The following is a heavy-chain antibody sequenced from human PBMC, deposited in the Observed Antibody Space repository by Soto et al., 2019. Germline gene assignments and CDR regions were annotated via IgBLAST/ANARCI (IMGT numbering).Heavy chain of an antibody. CDR2: ISSYNGNT. Sequence: ASVKVSCKASGYTFTNYGINWVRQAPGQGLEWMGWISSYNGNTNYAQKVQGRVTMTTDTSTSTASMELRSLRSDDTAVYYCARGGWGGSSSESDYWGQGTLVTVSS. CDR1: GYTFTNYG. J-gene: IGHJ4*02. CDR3: ARGGWGGSSSESDY. D-gene: IGHD6-6*01. V-gene: IGHV1-18*01.